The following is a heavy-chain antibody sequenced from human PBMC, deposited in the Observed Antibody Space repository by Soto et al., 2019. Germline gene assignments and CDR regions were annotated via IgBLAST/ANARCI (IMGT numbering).Heavy chain of an antibody. V-gene: IGHV4-59*01. CDR3: ARKRVGYSYGIYYYYGMDV. Sequence: PSETLSLTCTVSGGSISSYYWSWIRQPPGKGLEWIGYIYYSGSTNYNPSLKSQVTISVDTSKNQFSLKLSSVTAADTAVYYCARKRVGYSYGIYYYYGMDVWGQGTTVTV. D-gene: IGHD5-18*01. CDR2: IYYSGST. CDR1: GGSISSYY. J-gene: IGHJ6*02.